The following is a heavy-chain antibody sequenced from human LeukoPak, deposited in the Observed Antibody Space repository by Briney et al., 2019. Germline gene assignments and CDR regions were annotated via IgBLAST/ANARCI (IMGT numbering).Heavy chain of an antibody. Sequence: HPGGSLRLSCAASGFTVSSNYMSWVRQAPGKGLEWVSVIYSGGSTYYADSVKGRFTISRDNSKNTLYLQMNSLRAEDTAVYYCAKIALYCSGGSCYPLSFDYWGQGTLVTVSS. CDR2: IYSGGST. J-gene: IGHJ4*02. CDR3: AKIALYCSGGSCYPLSFDY. V-gene: IGHV3-53*01. CDR1: GFTVSSNY. D-gene: IGHD2-15*01.